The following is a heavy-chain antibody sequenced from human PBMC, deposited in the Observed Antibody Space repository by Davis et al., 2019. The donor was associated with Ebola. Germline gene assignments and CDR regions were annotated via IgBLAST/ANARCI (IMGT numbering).Heavy chain of an antibody. CDR3: AKEPFWTGYYDY. Sequence: GESLKISCAASGFTFRNYGMHWVRQAPGKGLEWVGIISSDGSSIFYSESVKGRFTISRDNFKNTLYLQVDSLRVEDTAVYYCAKEPFWTGYYDYWGQGTLVTVSS. D-gene: IGHD3/OR15-3a*01. V-gene: IGHV3-30*18. CDR2: ISSDGSSI. CDR1: GFTFRNYG. J-gene: IGHJ4*02.